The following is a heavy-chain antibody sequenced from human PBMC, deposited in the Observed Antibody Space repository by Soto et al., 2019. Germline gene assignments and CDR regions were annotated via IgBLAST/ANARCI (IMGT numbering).Heavy chain of an antibody. CDR3: ARLIGTYSFDY. CDR2: IYPSDSDT. CDR1: GYIFTSYW. D-gene: IGHD2-21*01. J-gene: IGHJ4*02. V-gene: IGHV5-51*01. Sequence: GEPLKISWNGSGYIFTSYWIGWVRQMPGKGLEWMGIIYPSDSDTRYNPSFQGQVTISADKSITTAYLQWSSLKASDTAMYYCARLIGTYSFDYWGQGTLVTVSS.